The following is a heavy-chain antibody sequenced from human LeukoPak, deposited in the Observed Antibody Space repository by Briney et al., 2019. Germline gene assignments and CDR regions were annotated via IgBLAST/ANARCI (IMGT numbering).Heavy chain of an antibody. CDR3: ARDRTGPLSYYYGIDP. D-gene: IGHD3-10*01. J-gene: IGHJ5*02. CDR1: GGSFSGYY. V-gene: IGHV4-34*01. Sequence: SETLSLTCAVYGGSFSGYYWSWIRQPPGKGLEWIGEINHSGSTNYNPSLKSRVTISVDTSKNQFSLKVSSVTAADTAVYYCARDRTGPLSYYYGIDPWGQGTLVTVSS. CDR2: INHSGST.